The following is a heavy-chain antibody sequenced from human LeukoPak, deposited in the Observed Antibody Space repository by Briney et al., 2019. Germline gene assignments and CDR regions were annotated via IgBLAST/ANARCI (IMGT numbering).Heavy chain of an antibody. CDR1: GYSFTSYW. J-gene: IGHJ4*02. CDR3: ARGGTIFGVANPSYYFDY. Sequence: GESRKISCQGYGYSFTSYWIGWVRQMPGKGLEWMGIIYPGDSDTRYSPSFQGQVTISVDKSITTAYLQWNSLKASDTAMYYCARGGTIFGVANPSYYFDYWGQGTLVAVSS. D-gene: IGHD3-3*01. CDR2: IYPGDSDT. V-gene: IGHV5-51*01.